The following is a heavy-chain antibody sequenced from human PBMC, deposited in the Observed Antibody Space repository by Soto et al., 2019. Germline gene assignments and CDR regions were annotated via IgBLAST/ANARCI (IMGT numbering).Heavy chain of an antibody. J-gene: IGHJ6*02. D-gene: IGHD6-25*01. V-gene: IGHV6-1*01. CDR1: GDSVSSNSAA. Sequence: PTQTLSLTCAISGDSVSSNSAAWNWIRQSTSRGLEWLGRTYYRSKWYNDYAVSVKSRITINPDTSKNQFSLQLNSVTPEDTAVYYCARGDSSDDSPYYGMDVWGQGTTVTVSS. CDR3: ARGDSSDDSPYYGMDV. CDR2: TYYRSKWYN.